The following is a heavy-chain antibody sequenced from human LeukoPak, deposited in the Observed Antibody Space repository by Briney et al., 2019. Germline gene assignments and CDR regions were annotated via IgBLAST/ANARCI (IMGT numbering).Heavy chain of an antibody. CDR1: GGSISSSSYY. D-gene: IGHD2-2*01. V-gene: IGHV4-39*07. J-gene: IGHJ5*02. CDR2: IYYSGST. Sequence: PSETLSLTCTVSGGSISSSSYYWGWIRQPPGKGLEWIGSIYYSGSTYYNPSLKSRVTISVDTSKNQFSLKLSSVTAADTAVYYCARDRGEVPAAMYWFDPWGQGTLVTVSS. CDR3: ARDRGEVPAAMYWFDP.